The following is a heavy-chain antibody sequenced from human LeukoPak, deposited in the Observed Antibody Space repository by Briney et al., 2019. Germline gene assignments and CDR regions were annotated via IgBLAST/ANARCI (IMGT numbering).Heavy chain of an antibody. J-gene: IGHJ4*02. CDR3: AKIPEPQQLVQDLDY. D-gene: IGHD6-13*01. V-gene: IGHV3-30*18. Sequence: PGGSLRLSCAASGFTFSSYGMHWVRQAPGKGLEWVAVISYDGSNKYYADSVKGRFTISRDNSKNTLYLQMNSLRAEDTAVYYCAKIPEPQQLVQDLDYWGQGTLVTVSS. CDR2: ISYDGSNK. CDR1: GFTFSSYG.